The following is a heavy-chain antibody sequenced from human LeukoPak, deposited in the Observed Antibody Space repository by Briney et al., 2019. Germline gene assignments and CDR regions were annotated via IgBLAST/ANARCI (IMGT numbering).Heavy chain of an antibody. CDR3: ARRNRLLMYYYDSSGYWDYYYGMDV. D-gene: IGHD3-22*01. J-gene: IGHJ6*02. CDR1: GGTFSSYA. V-gene: IGHV1-69*13. Sequence: ASVQVSCKASGGTFSSYAISWVRQAPGQGLEWMGGIIPIFGTANYAQKFQGRVTITADESTSTAYMELSSLRSEDTAVYYCARRNRLLMYYYDSSGYWDYYYGMDVWGQGTTVTVSS. CDR2: IIPIFGTA.